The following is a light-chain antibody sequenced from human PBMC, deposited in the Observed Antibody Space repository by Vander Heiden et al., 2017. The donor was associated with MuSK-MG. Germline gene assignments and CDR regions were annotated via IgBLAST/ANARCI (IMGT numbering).Light chain of an antibody. J-gene: IGKJ1*01. CDR2: KVS. CDR1: QSLVYSDGNTY. CDR3: RQGTHWPQT. Sequence: DVVMTQSPLSLPVTLGQPASISCRSSQSLVYSDGNTYLNWFQQRPGQSPRRLIYKVSNRDSGVPDRLSGSGSGTDFTLKISRVEAEDVGVYYCRQGTHWPQTFGQGTKVEIK. V-gene: IGKV2-30*01.